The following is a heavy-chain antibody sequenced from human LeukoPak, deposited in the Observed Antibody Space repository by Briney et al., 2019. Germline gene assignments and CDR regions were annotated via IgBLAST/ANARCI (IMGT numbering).Heavy chain of an antibody. CDR3: ARASYSYDINGWVPFDY. D-gene: IGHD3-22*01. Sequence: SETLSLTCAVSGNSISSGDNYWSWIRQPAGKGLEWIGRIYTSGSTNYNPSLKSRVTISGDTSKNQFSLRLSSVTAADTAVYYCARASYSYDINGWVPFDYWGQGTLVTVSS. J-gene: IGHJ4*02. CDR2: IYTSGST. V-gene: IGHV4-61*02. CDR1: GNSISSGDNY.